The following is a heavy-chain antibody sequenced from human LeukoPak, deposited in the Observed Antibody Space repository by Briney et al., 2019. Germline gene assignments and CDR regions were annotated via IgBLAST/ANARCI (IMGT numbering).Heavy chain of an antibody. CDR1: GYTFTGYY. CDR2: INPNNGVT. J-gene: IGHJ4*02. V-gene: IGHV1-2*02. CDR3: ARGSRELYYFDY. D-gene: IGHD1-7*01. Sequence: ASVKVSCKASGYTFTGYYMHWVRQAPGEGLEWMGWINPNNGVTNYAQKFQGRVTVTRDTSISTAYMELSRLRSDDTAVYYCARGSRELYYFDYWGQGTLVTVSS.